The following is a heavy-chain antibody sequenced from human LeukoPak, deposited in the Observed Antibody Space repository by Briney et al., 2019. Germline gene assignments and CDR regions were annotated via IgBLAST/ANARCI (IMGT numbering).Heavy chain of an antibody. D-gene: IGHD3-10*01. CDR2: INSDGSST. Sequence: GGSLRLSCAASGFTFSSYWMQWVRHAAGKGLVWVSRINSDGSSTSYADSVKGRFTISRDNAKNTLYLQMNSLRAEDTAVYYCARANYYGSGRAAFDIWGQGTMVTVSS. V-gene: IGHV3-74*01. CDR1: GFTFSSYW. CDR3: ARANYYGSGRAAFDI. J-gene: IGHJ3*02.